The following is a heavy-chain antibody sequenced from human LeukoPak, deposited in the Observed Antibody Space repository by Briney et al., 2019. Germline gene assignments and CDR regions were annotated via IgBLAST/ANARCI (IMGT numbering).Heavy chain of an antibody. CDR2: IRYDGSNK. CDR1: GFTFSSYG. J-gene: IGHJ6*03. CDR3: AKDLWQLAVYYYYFMDV. V-gene: IGHV3-30*02. Sequence: TGGSLRLSCAASGFTFSSYGMHWVRQAPGKGLEWVAFIRYDGSNKYYADSEKGRFTISRDNSKNTLYLQMNTLRAEDTAVYFCAKDLWQLAVYYYYFMDVWGKGTTVTVSS. D-gene: IGHD6-13*01.